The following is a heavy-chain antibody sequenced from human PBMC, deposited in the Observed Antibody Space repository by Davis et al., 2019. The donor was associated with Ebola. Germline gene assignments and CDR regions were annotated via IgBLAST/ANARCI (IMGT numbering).Heavy chain of an antibody. Sequence: GESLKISCAASGFTSAMHWVRQATGKGLEWVAFISADGTNKYYTDSVKGRFTISRDNLKNTLYLHLNSLGSEDLAMYYCAKDRVLSGTGFDHWGQGTLVTVSS. CDR1: GFTSA. D-gene: IGHD1-26*01. CDR2: ISADGTNK. J-gene: IGHJ4*02. V-gene: IGHV3-30-3*02. CDR3: AKDRVLSGTGFDH.